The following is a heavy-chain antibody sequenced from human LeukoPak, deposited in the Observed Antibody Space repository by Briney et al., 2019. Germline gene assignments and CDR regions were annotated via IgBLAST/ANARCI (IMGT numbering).Heavy chain of an antibody. Sequence: PSETLSLTCTVSGGSISSGGYYWSWIRQHPGKGLEWIGYIYYSGSTYYNPSLKSRVTISVDTSKNQFSLKLSSVTAADTAVYYCARVAYYDSSGYQNFDYWGQGTLVTVSS. D-gene: IGHD3-22*01. J-gene: IGHJ4*02. CDR1: GGSISSGGYY. CDR2: IYYSGST. CDR3: ARVAYYDSSGYQNFDY. V-gene: IGHV4-31*03.